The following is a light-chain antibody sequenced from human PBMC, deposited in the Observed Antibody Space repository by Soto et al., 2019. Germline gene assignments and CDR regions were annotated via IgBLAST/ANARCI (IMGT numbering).Light chain of an antibody. CDR2: DAS. CDR3: QQYGSSPFT. CDR1: QSVSYSY. Sequence: EIVLTQSPATLSLSPGERATLSCGASQSVSYSYLAWYQQKPGLAPRLLIYDASSRATGIPDRFSGSGSGTNFTLTISRLEPEDFAVYDCQQYGSSPFTFGPGTKVDIK. J-gene: IGKJ3*01. V-gene: IGKV3D-20*01.